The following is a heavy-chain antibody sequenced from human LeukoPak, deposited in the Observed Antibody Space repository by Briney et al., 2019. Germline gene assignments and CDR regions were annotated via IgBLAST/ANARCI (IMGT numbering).Heavy chain of an antibody. CDR1: GFTFSSYG. D-gene: IGHD2-15*01. J-gene: IGHJ3*02. Sequence: PGGSLRLSCAASGFTFSSYGMHWVRQAPGKGLEWVAVISYDGSNKYYADSMKGRFTISRDNSKNTLYLQINSLRAEDTAVYYCAKDRPKDRVVDDAFDIWGQGTMVTVSS. V-gene: IGHV3-30*18. CDR3: AKDRPKDRVVDDAFDI. CDR2: ISYDGSNK.